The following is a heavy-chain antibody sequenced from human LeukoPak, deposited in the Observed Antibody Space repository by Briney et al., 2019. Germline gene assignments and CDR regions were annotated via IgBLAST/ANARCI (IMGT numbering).Heavy chain of an antibody. CDR2: IKRKTDGGIS. CDR1: GFTFNKAW. J-gene: IGHJ4*02. V-gene: IGHV3-15*01. D-gene: IGHD5-18*01. CDR3: ATEADTAMALPKN. Sequence: GGSLRLSCAASGFTFNKAWMRWVRLAAGKGLEWVGRIKRKTDGGISGYAAPVKGRFTISRDESKNMVFLQMDSLKIADTALYFCATEADTAMALPKNWGQGTLVTVSS.